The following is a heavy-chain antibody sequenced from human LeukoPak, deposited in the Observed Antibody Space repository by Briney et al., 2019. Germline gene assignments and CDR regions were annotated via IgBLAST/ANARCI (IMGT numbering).Heavy chain of an antibody. D-gene: IGHD5-18*01. V-gene: IGHV1-69*05. CDR2: IIPIFGTA. CDR3: ASGHQRGYSYSYVCSY. CDR1: GGTFSSYA. J-gene: IGHJ4*02. Sequence: SVKVSCKASGGTFSSYAISWVRQAPGQGLEWMGGIIPIFGTANYAQKFQGRVTITTDESTSTAYMELSSLRSEDTAMYYCASGHQRGYSYSYVCSYWGQGTLVTVSS.